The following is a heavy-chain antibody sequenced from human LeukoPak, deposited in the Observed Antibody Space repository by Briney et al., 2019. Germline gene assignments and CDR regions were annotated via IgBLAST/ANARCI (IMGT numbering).Heavy chain of an antibody. D-gene: IGHD3-9*01. J-gene: IGHJ4*02. V-gene: IGHV1-2*02. CDR1: GYTFTGYY. CDR2: INPSGGT. Sequence: GASVKVSCKASGYTFTGYYLHWVRQAPGQGLEWMGWINPSGGTNYAQKFQGRVTMTRDTSISTAYMELSRLRSDDTAVYYCARGRGQLTGYYEVEYWGQGTLVTVSS. CDR3: ARGRGQLTGYYEVEY.